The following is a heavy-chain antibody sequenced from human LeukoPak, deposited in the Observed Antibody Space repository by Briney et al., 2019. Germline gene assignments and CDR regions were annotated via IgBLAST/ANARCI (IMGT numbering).Heavy chain of an antibody. V-gene: IGHV3-23*01. CDR2: ISASGGST. D-gene: IGHD3-22*01. Sequence: SGGSLRLSCAASGFTFSNYAMNWVRQAPGKGLEWVSGISASGGSTYYADSVKGRFTISRDNSKNTLYLQMSSLRADDTAVYYCAKYRYYEDYHYGMDVWGQGTTVTVSS. J-gene: IGHJ6*02. CDR1: GFTFSNYA. CDR3: AKYRYYEDYHYGMDV.